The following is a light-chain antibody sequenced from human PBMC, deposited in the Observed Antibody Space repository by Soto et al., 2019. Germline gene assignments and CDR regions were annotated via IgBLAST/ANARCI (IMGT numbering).Light chain of an antibody. V-gene: IGKV1-6*02. CDR2: AAS. Sequence: AIQMAQSPSSLSASVGDRVTITCRASQGIRNDVGWYQQKPGKAPKLLTYAASNLQSGVPSRFSGSGSGTDFTLTISSLQPEDFATYYCQQYSNLITFGQGTRLEI. CDR3: QQYSNLIT. CDR1: QGIRND. J-gene: IGKJ5*01.